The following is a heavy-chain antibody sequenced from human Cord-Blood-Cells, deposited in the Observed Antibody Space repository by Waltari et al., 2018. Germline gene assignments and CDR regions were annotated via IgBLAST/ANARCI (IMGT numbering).Heavy chain of an antibody. J-gene: IGHJ5*02. CDR2: IYHSGST. CDR1: GPISSSNW. V-gene: IGHV4-4*02. Sequence: GPISSSNWWSLVRQPPGKGLEWIGEIYHSGSTNYNPSLKSRVTISVDKSKNQFSLKLSSVTAADTAVYYCARDLVVPAAMGWFDPWGQGTLVTVSS. D-gene: IGHD2-2*01. CDR3: ARDLVVPAAMGWFDP.